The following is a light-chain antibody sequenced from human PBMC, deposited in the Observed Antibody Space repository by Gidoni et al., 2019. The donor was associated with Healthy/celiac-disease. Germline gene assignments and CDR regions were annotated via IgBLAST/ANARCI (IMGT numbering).Light chain of an antibody. CDR3: SSYTSSSTRV. Sequence: QSALTQPASVSGSPGQSLTISCTGTSSDVGCYNYVSWYPQHPGKAPKLMIYEVSNRPSGVPDRFSGSQSGNTASLTISGLQAEDEADYYCSSYTSSSTRVFGGGTKLTVL. CDR1: SSDVGCYNY. V-gene: IGLV2-14*01. CDR2: EVS. J-gene: IGLJ3*02.